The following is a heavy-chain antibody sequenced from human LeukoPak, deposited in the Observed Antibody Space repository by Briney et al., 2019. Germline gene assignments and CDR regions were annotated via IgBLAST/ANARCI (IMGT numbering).Heavy chain of an antibody. CDR3: AREKAGYNEDYFDY. Sequence: ASVKVSCKASGYTFTGYYMHWVRQAPGQGLEWMGWTNPNSGGTNYAQKFQGWVTMTRDTSISTAYMELSRLRSDDTAVYYCAREKAGYNEDYFDYWGQGTLVTVSS. CDR2: TNPNSGGT. CDR1: GYTFTGYY. J-gene: IGHJ4*02. D-gene: IGHD5-24*01. V-gene: IGHV1-2*04.